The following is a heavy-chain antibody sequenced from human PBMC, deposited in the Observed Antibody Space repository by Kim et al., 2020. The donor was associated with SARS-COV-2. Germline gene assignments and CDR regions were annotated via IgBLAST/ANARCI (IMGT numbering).Heavy chain of an antibody. CDR1: GYTLTELS. V-gene: IGHV1-24*01. CDR3: HLWSGHYYYYGMDV. Sequence: ASVKVSCKVSGYTLTELSMHWVRQAPGKGLEWMGGFDPEDGETIYAQKFQGRVTMTEDTSTDTAYMELSSLRSEDTAVYYCHLWSGHYYYYGMDVWGQGTTVTVSS. J-gene: IGHJ6*02. CDR2: FDPEDGET. D-gene: IGHD3-3*01.